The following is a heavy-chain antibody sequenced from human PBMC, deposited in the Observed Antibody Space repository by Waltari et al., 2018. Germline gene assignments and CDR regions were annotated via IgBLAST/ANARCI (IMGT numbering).Heavy chain of an antibody. D-gene: IGHD3-10*01. CDR2: ISNDGTGI. V-gene: IGHV3-74*01. J-gene: IGHJ6*02. CDR3: ARLAPRTYRSPVPGRHYYYGMDV. CDR1: GFRFSNYW. Sequence: EEQLLESGGGLVQPGDSLRLSCAGSGFRFSNYWMNWVRQAPGKGLGGVAGISNDGTGISYADSVKGRFTISRDNAKNTVYLQMKRLRVEDTAVYYCARLAPRTYRSPVPGRHYYYGMDVWGQGTTVTVSS.